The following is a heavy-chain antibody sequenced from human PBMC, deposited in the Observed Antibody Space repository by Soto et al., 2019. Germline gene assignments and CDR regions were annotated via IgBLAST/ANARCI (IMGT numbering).Heavy chain of an antibody. CDR1: GGSISSYY. V-gene: IGHV4-59*01. D-gene: IGHD4-17*01. CDR3: ASGRTHYEGNFQH. Sequence: SETLSLTCTVSGGSISSYYWSWIRQPPGKGLEWIGYIYYSGSTNYNPSLKSRVTISVDTSKNQFSLKLSSVTAADTAVYYCASGRTHYEGNFQHWGQGTLVTVSS. CDR2: IYYSGST. J-gene: IGHJ1*01.